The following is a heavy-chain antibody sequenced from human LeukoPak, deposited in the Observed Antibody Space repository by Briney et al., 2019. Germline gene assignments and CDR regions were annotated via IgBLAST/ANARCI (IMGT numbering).Heavy chain of an antibody. V-gene: IGHV1-8*02. J-gene: IGHJ4*02. CDR1: GYTFTSYY. CDR2: MNPNSGNT. CDR3: ARTYYDILTGYNLDY. D-gene: IGHD3-9*01. Sequence: ASVKVSCKASGYTFTSYYMHWVRQATGQGLEWMGWMNPNSGNTGYAQKFQGRVTMTRNTSISTAYMELSSLRSEDTAVYYCARTYYDILTGYNLDYWGQGTLVTVSS.